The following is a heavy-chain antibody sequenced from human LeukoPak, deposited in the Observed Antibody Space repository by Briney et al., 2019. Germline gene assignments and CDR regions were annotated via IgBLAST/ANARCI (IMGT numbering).Heavy chain of an antibody. J-gene: IGHJ5*02. D-gene: IGHD6-13*01. V-gene: IGHV1-69*06. CDR3: ARGSTAAGTGWFDP. CDR1: GGTFSCYA. Sequence: GAAVKVSCMACGGTFSCYAISWVGQAPGQGLEWMGGIIPIFGTSNYAQRFQGRVTITAAKSTSTAYMELSSLRSEDTAVYYCARGSTAAGTGWFDPWGQGTLVTVSS. CDR2: IIPIFGTS.